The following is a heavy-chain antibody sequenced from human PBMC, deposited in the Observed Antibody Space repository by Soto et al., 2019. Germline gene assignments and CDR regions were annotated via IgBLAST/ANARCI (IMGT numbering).Heavy chain of an antibody. V-gene: IGHV1-18*01. J-gene: IGHJ6*02. CDR1: GYTFTISG. CDR3: AREGVAPYYYYGMDI. Sequence: SVKVSCKASGYTFTISGISLARQAPGQVPEWMGWISSYNGDTNYAQTFQGRVTMTTYTSTSTAYMEQRSLRADDTAVYYCAREGVAPYYYYGMDIWGQGTPVTVSS. D-gene: IGHD5-12*01. CDR2: ISSYNGDT.